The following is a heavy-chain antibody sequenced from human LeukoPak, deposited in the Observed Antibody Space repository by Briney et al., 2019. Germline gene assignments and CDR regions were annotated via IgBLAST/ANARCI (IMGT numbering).Heavy chain of an antibody. Sequence: GGSLRLSCAASGFTVSSNYMSWVRQAPGKGLEWVSVIYSRGSTYYADSVKGRFTISRDNSKNTLYLQMNSLRAEDTAVYYCARDFASTVSTPPYYYYYYMDVWGKGTTVTVSS. V-gene: IGHV3-66*03. CDR3: ARDFASTVSTPPYYYYYYMDV. CDR2: IYSRGST. CDR1: GFTVSSNY. D-gene: IGHD4-11*01. J-gene: IGHJ6*03.